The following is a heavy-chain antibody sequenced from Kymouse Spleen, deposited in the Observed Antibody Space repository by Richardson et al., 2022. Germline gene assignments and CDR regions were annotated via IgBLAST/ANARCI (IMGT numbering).Heavy chain of an antibody. J-gene: IGHJ4*02. V-gene: IGHV4-39*01. Sequence: QLQLQESGPGLVKPSETLSLTCTVSGGSISSSSYYWGWIRQPPGKGLEWIGSIYYSGSTYYNPSLKSRVTISVDTSKNQFSLKLSSVTAADTAVYYCARYNWNYGYFDYWGQGTLVTVSS. CDR3: ARYNWNYGYFDY. CDR2: IYYSGST. D-gene: IGHD1-7*01. CDR1: GGSISSSSYY.